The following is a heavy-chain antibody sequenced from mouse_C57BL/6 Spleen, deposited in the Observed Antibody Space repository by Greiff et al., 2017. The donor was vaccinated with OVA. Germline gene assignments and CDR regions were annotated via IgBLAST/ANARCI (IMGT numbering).Heavy chain of an antibody. V-gene: IGHV3-6*01. CDR2: ISYDGSN. D-gene: IGHD2-1*01. CDR1: GYSITSGYY. Sequence: DVKLVESGPGLVKPSQSLSLTCSVTGYSITSGYYWNWIRQFPGNKLEWMGYISYDGSNNSNPSLKNRISITRDTSKNQFFLKLNSVTTEDTATYYCARGDYGTSDYWGQGTTLTVSS. CDR3: ARGDYGTSDY. J-gene: IGHJ2*01.